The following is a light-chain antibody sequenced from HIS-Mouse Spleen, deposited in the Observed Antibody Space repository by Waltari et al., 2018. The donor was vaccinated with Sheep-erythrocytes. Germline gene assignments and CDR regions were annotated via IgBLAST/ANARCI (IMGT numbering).Light chain of an antibody. Sequence: DIQMTQSPSSLSASVGDRVTITCQASQDISNYLNWYQQKPGKAPKLLIYYASNLETGVPSRFSGSGSGTDFTFTISSLQPEDIATYYCQQYDNLPPGTFGQGTKLEIK. J-gene: IGKJ2*01. CDR3: QQYDNLPPGT. CDR1: QDISNY. V-gene: IGKV1-33*01. CDR2: YAS.